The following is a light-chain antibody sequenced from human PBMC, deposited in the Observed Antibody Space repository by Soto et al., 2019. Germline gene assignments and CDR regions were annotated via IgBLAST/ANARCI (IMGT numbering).Light chain of an antibody. CDR2: DAS. J-gene: IGKJ5*01. V-gene: IGKV3-11*01. CDR1: QSVSSY. CDR3: QPRSNWRSIT. Sequence: LKPYEATLAFSPEERAPLSFRASQSVSSYLAWYQQKPGQAPRLLIYDASNRATGIPARFSGSGSGTDFTLTISSLEPEDFAVYYCQPRSNWRSITSAQRGRPEI.